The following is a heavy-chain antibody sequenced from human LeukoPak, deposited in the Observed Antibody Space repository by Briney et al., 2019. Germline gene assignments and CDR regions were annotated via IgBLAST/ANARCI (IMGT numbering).Heavy chain of an antibody. V-gene: IGHV3-23*01. CDR2: ISGTGGST. Sequence: GGSLRLSCAASGFTFSSYALSWVRQAPGKGLEWVSAISGTGGSTYYADSVKGRFTISRDNSKNTLYLQMNSLRAEDTAVYYCAKGSRVQVTAGTTIDYWGQGTLVTVSS. J-gene: IGHJ4*02. CDR1: GFTFSSYA. D-gene: IGHD6-13*01. CDR3: AKGSRVQVTAGTTIDY.